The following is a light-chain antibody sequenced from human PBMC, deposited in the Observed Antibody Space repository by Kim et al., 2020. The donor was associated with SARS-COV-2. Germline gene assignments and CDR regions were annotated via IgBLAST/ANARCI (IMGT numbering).Light chain of an antibody. CDR2: GAS. J-gene: IGKJ2*01. CDR3: QQYGSAPNT. V-gene: IGKV3-20*01. Sequence: EIVLTQSPGTLSLSPGERATLSCRASQSLIGRYSAWYQQKPGQTPRLLIYGASSRATGIPDKFSGSGSGTDFTLTISRLEPEDFAVYYCQQYGSAPNTFGQGTKLEI. CDR1: QSLIGRY.